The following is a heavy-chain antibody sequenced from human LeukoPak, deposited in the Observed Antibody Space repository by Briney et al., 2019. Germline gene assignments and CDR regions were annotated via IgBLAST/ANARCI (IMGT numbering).Heavy chain of an antibody. Sequence: ASVKVSCKASGYTFTGYCMHWVRQAPGQGLEWMGRINPNSGGTNYAQKFQGRVTMTRDTSISTAYMELSRLRSDDTAVYYCARDRIALSLYYFDYWGQGTLVTVSS. CDR1: GYTFTGYC. CDR3: ARDRIALSLYYFDY. J-gene: IGHJ4*02. V-gene: IGHV1-2*06. D-gene: IGHD2/OR15-2a*01. CDR2: INPNSGGT.